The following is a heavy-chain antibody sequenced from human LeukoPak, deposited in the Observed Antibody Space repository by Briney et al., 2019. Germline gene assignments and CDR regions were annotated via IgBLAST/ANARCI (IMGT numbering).Heavy chain of an antibody. CDR2: IYHSGST. J-gene: IGHJ4*02. Sequence: SGTLSLTCAVSGGSISSSNWWSWVRQPPGKGLEGIGEIYHSGSTNHNPSPKSRVTISVDKSKNQFSLKLSSVTAADTAVYYCARVRSSRAFDYWGQGTLVTVSS. CDR1: GGSISSSNW. CDR3: ARVRSSRAFDY. V-gene: IGHV4-4*02. D-gene: IGHD1-26*01.